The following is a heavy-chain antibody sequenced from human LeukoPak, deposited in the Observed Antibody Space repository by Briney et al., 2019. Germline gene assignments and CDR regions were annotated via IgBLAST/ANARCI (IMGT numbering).Heavy chain of an antibody. Sequence: PSETLSLTCAVYGGSFSGYYWSWIRQPPGKGLEWIGEINHSGGTNYNPSLKSRVTISLDTSKNQFSLQLSSVTAADTAVYYCARVRVDYYYTMDVWGQGTTVTVSS. J-gene: IGHJ6*02. CDR1: GGSFSGYY. V-gene: IGHV4-34*01. CDR2: INHSGGT. D-gene: IGHD2-2*01. CDR3: ARVRVDYYYTMDV.